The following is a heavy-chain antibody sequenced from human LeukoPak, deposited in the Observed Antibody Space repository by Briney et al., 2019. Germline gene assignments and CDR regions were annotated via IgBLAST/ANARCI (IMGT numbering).Heavy chain of an antibody. CDR2: IHDSGST. Sequence: SETLSLTCAVSGGSISSGGYSWSWIRQTPGKGLEWIAYIHDSGSTYYNPSLKSRVSISIDTSKNQFSLKLSSVTAADTAVYYCARERPFRGVYFDYWGQGTLVTVSS. CDR3: ARERPFRGVYFDY. D-gene: IGHD3-16*01. J-gene: IGHJ4*02. V-gene: IGHV4-30-4*07. CDR1: GGSISSGGYS.